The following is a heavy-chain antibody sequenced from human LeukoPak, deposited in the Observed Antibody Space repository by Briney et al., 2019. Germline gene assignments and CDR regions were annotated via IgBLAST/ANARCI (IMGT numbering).Heavy chain of an antibody. Sequence: VGSLRLSCAAPGFIFNSYAMSWVRQAPGEGLEWVSSISSSSSYIYYADSVKGRFTISRDNAKNSLYLQMNSLRGEDTVVYYCAGVGGTYSSSFPFDYWGQRTLVTVSS. V-gene: IGHV3-21*01. CDR2: ISSSSSYI. CDR3: AGVGGTYSSSFPFDY. J-gene: IGHJ4*02. D-gene: IGHD6-13*01. CDR1: GFIFNSYA.